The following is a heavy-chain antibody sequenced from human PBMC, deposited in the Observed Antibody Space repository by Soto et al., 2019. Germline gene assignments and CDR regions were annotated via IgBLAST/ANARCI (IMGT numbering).Heavy chain of an antibody. CDR2: ISGDGLST. CDR3: ARRPDAFDI. Sequence: XESLRLAFAGSGSTVTDFTMTWVRQAPGKGLEWVSAISGDGLSTYYAGSVKGRFTISRDNSKTTLYLQMNSLRAEDTAVYYCARRPDAFDICGRRTMVTVSS. V-gene: IGHV3-23*01. J-gene: IGHJ3*02. CDR1: GSTVTDFT.